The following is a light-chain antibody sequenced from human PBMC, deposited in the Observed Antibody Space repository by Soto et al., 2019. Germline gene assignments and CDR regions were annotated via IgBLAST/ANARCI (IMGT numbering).Light chain of an antibody. J-gene: IGLJ1*01. Sequence: QSALTQPASVSGSPGQSITISCTRSSSHVGSYDFVSWYQQHPGKAPKVLIYEVTKRPSGVSNRFSRSKSGNTASLTISGLQADDEADYYCCADAGSSRYVFGTGTKLTVL. V-gene: IGLV2-23*02. CDR1: SSHVGSYDF. CDR2: EVT. CDR3: CADAGSSRYV.